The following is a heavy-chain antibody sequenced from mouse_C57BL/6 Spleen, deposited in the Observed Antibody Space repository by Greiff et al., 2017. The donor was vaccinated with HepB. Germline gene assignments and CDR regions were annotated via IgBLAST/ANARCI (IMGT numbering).Heavy chain of an antibody. CDR1: GYTFTSYW. CDR3: ARNTYYGSSPYGYFDV. Sequence: QVQLQQPGAELVKPGASVKMSCKASGYTFTSYWITWVKQRPGQGLEWIGDIYPGSGSTNYNEKFKSKATLTVDTSSSTAYMQLSSLTSEDSAVYYCARNTYYGSSPYGYFDVWGTGTTVTVSS. V-gene: IGHV1-55*01. J-gene: IGHJ1*03. CDR2: IYPGSGST. D-gene: IGHD1-1*01.